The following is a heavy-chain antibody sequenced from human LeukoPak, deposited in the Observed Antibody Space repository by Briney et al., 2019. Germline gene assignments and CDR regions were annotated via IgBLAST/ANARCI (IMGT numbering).Heavy chain of an antibody. CDR2: INPNSGGT. J-gene: IGHJ4*02. Sequence: ASVKVSCKASGYTFTGYYMHWVRQAPGQGLEWMGWINPNSGGTNYAQKLQGRVTMTRDTSISTAYMELSRLRSDDTAVYYCARVTPAYYDFWSGYITPDYFDYWGQGTLVTVSS. V-gene: IGHV1-2*02. CDR3: ARVTPAYYDFWSGYITPDYFDY. CDR1: GYTFTGYY. D-gene: IGHD3-3*01.